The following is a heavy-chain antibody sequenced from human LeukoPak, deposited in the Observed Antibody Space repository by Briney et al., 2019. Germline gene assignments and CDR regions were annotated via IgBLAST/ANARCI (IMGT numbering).Heavy chain of an antibody. V-gene: IGHV3-53*01. CDR2: TYTGGNS. CDR1: GFSVSSYY. D-gene: IGHD1-26*01. J-gene: IGHJ4*02. CDR3: ARDRAYSFDY. Sequence: GGSLGLSCAAPGFSVSSYYMTWVRQAPGKGLERVSVTYTGGNSYYADSVKGRFTISRDNSKNTLYLQMNSLRAEDTAIYYCARDRAYSFDYWGQGALVTVSS.